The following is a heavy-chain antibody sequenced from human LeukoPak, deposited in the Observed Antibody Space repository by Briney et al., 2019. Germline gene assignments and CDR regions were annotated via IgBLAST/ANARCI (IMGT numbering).Heavy chain of an antibody. CDR3: ARGRSNYYGMDV. CDR1: GGSISSYY. V-gene: IGHV4-59*01. D-gene: IGHD1-26*01. J-gene: IGHJ6*02. Sequence: PSETLSLTCTVSGGSISSYYWSWIRQPPGKGLEWIGYIYYSGSTNYNPSLKSRVTMSVDTSKNLFSLKVSSVTAADTAVYYCARGRSNYYGMDVWGQGTTVTVSS. CDR2: IYYSGST.